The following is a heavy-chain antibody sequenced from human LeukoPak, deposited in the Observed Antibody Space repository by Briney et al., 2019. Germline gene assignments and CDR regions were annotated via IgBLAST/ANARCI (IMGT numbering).Heavy chain of an antibody. V-gene: IGHV3-23*01. Sequence: GSLRLPCSAPGFTLCSHALSWVPQAPGKGLEWVSGISGSGGSTYYADSVKGRFTISRDNSKNTLYLQMNSLRAEDTAVYYCAAGIAVAGKVWGQETLVTVSS. CDR3: AAGIAVAGKV. CDR1: GFTLCSHA. J-gene: IGHJ4*02. D-gene: IGHD6-19*01. CDR2: ISGSGGST.